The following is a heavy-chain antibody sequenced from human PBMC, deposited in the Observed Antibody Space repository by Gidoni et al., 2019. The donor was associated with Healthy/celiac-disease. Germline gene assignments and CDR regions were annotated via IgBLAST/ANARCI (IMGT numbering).Heavy chain of an antibody. D-gene: IGHD3-22*01. CDR3: ARVVYYDSSGYYLDAFDI. V-gene: IGHV4-39*07. J-gene: IGHJ3*02. CDR1: VGSISSSSYY. CDR2: IYYSGST. Sequence: QLQLQESGPGLVKPSETLSLTCTVSVGSISSSSYYWGWIRQPPAKGLEWIGRIYYSGSTHYNPSLKSRVTISVDTSKNQFSLKLSSVTAADTAVYYCARVVYYDSSGYYLDAFDIWGQGTMVTVSS.